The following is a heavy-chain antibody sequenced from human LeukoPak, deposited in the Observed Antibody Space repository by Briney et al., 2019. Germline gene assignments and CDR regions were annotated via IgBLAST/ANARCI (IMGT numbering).Heavy chain of an antibody. CDR3: ARGSDCSGGSCYRPTDY. CDR1: GFTFSNYW. J-gene: IGHJ4*02. D-gene: IGHD2-15*01. Sequence: GGSLRLSCAASGFTFSNYWMHWVRQAPGKGLVWVSRIHSAGNSTNYADSVKGRFTISRDNAKNSLYLQMNSLRAEDTAVYYCARGSDCSGGSCYRPTDYWGQGTLVTVSS. V-gene: IGHV3-74*01. CDR2: IHSAGNST.